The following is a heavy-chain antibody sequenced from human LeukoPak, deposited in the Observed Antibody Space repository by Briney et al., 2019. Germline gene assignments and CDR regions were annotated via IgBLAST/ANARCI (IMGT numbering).Heavy chain of an antibody. CDR2: IKQDGIDK. Sequence: GGSLRLSCTASGFTFSNYWMTWIRQAPGKGLEWVANIKQDGIDKYYVDSVEGRFPVSRDNTKNSLFLQMHSLRVEDTAVYYCARCSSGYYCDHFQTWGQGSLVTVSS. D-gene: IGHD3-22*01. V-gene: IGHV3-7*01. CDR1: GFTFSNYW. J-gene: IGHJ1*01. CDR3: ARCSSGYYCDHFQT.